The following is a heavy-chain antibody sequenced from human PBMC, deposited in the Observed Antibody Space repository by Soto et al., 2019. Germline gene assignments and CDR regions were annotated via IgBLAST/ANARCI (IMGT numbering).Heavy chain of an antibody. V-gene: IGHV1-69*02. D-gene: IGHD4-17*01. CDR1: GGTFSSYT. CDR3: AIPRSPRSQYYFEY. J-gene: IGHJ4*02. CDR2: IIPILGIA. Sequence: QVQLVQSGAEVKKPGSSVKVSCKASGGTFSSYTISWVRQAPGQGLEWMGRIIPILGIANYAQKFQGRVTITADKSTSTAYMELSSLRSEDTAVYYCAIPRSPRSQYYFEYWGQGTLVTVSS.